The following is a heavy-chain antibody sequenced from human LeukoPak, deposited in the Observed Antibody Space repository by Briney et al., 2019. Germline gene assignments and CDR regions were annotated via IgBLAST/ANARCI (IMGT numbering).Heavy chain of an antibody. D-gene: IGHD6-13*01. Sequence: GGSLRLSCAASGFTFSSYGMHWVRQAPGKGLEWVAFIRYDGSNKYYADSVKGRFTISRDNSKNTLYLQMNRLRAEDTAVYYCAKDPPRWAAAGETTPRFGVSPPDYWGQGTLVTVSS. J-gene: IGHJ4*02. V-gene: IGHV3-30*02. CDR3: AKDPPRWAAAGETTPRFGVSPPDY. CDR2: IRYDGSNK. CDR1: GFTFSSYG.